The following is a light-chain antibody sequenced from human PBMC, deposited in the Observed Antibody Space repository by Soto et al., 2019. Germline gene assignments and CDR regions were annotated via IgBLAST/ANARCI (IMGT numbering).Light chain of an antibody. Sequence: DIKMTQSTSTLSESVGDRVTITCRASQSISSWLAWYQQKPGKAPKLLIYDASSLESGVPSRFSGSGSGTEFTLTISSLQHDDFATYYCQQYNSYPTFGQGTKLEIK. V-gene: IGKV1-5*01. CDR2: DAS. J-gene: IGKJ2*01. CDR3: QQYNSYPT. CDR1: QSISSW.